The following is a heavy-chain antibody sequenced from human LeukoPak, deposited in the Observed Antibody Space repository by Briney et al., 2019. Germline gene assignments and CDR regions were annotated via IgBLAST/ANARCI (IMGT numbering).Heavy chain of an antibody. CDR2: IYPGNSDT. CDR3: ARTYYYDSSGYYNPFDI. Sequence: GESLKISCKGSGYSFTSYWIGWVRQMPGKGLEWMGIIYPGNSDTRYSPSFQGQVTISADKSITTAYLQWSSLKASDTAMYYCARTYYYDSSGYYNPFDIWGQGTMVTVSS. J-gene: IGHJ3*02. V-gene: IGHV5-51*01. CDR1: GYSFTSYW. D-gene: IGHD3-22*01.